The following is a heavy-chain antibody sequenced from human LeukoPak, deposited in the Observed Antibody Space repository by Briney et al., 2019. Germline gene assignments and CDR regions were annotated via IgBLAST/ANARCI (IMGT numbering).Heavy chain of an antibody. CDR2: VNPDRGGT. Sequence: ASVKVSCKASGYTFTAYYMHWVRQAPGQGLEWVGWVNPDRGGTNYAQKFQGRVTMTRDTSINTAYMDLSRLTSDDTAVYYCATESGYYYGSGSYYFNWGQGTLVTVSS. CDR1: GYTFTAYY. D-gene: IGHD3-10*01. J-gene: IGHJ4*02. V-gene: IGHV1-2*02. CDR3: ATESGYYYGSGSYYFN.